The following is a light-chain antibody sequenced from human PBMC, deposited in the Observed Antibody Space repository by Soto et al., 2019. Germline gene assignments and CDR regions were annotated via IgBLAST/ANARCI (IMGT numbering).Light chain of an antibody. CDR1: PSVSSSY. CDR2: GAS. CDR3: QQYGSSPLLT. J-gene: IGKJ4*01. V-gene: IGKV3-20*01. Sequence: EIVLTQSPGTLSLSPGERATLSCRASPSVSSSYLAWYQQKPGQAPRLLIYGASSRATGIPDRFSGSGSGTDFTLTISRLEPEDFAVYYCQQYGSSPLLTFGGGNKVEIK.